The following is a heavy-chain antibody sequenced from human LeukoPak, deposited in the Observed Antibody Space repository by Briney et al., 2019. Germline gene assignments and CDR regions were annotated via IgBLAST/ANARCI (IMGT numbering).Heavy chain of an antibody. Sequence: GASVKVSCKASGYTFTSYYMHWGRQAPGQGLEWMGIINPSGGSTSYAQKFQGRVTMTRDMSTSTVYMELSSLRSEDTAVYYCARFGMTTTYLDYWGQGTLVTVSS. CDR2: INPSGGST. CDR3: ARFGMTTTYLDY. D-gene: IGHD4-11*01. CDR1: GYTFTSYY. J-gene: IGHJ4*02. V-gene: IGHV1-46*01.